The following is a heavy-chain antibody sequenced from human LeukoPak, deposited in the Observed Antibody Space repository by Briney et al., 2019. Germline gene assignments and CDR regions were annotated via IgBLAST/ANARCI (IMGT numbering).Heavy chain of an antibody. Sequence: LPGGSLRLSCAASGFTFSSYAMSWVRQAPGKGLEWVSTLSDSGGSTYYADSVKGRFTISRDNSKNTLYLQMNSLRGEDTAVYYCVKSSHGSGTYYGGFDYWGQGTLATVST. CDR2: LSDSGGST. V-gene: IGHV3-23*01. CDR3: VKSSHGSGTYYGGFDY. J-gene: IGHJ4*02. D-gene: IGHD3-10*01. CDR1: GFTFSSYA.